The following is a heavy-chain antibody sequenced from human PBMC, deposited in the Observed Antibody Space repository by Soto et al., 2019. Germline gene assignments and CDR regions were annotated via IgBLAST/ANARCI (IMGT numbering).Heavy chain of an antibody. CDR2: ISGYNGKT. CDR1: GYMFNSYG. CDR3: ARDETYTAGWYFEH. V-gene: IGHV1-18*01. J-gene: IGHJ4*02. D-gene: IGHD6-19*01. Sequence: ASVKVSCKASGYMFNSYGMSWLRQAPGQGLEWIGWISGYNGKTDLAQKFQGRVTMTTEASTSTVYMELTSLRFDDTALYYCARDETYTAGWYFEHWGQGTLDTVSS.